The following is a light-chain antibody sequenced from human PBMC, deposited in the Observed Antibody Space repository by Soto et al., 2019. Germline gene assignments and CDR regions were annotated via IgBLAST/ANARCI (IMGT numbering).Light chain of an antibody. CDR3: QSFDASVSGSV. J-gene: IGLJ7*01. V-gene: IGLV1-40*01. Sequence: QSVLTQPPSVSGAPGQRVTISCTGSSSNIGAGYDVHWYHQLPGTAPKLLIYGNSNRPSGVPDRFSGSKSGTSASLAIIGLQAEDEADYYCQSFDASVSGSVFGTGTQLTVL. CDR1: SSNIGAGYD. CDR2: GNS.